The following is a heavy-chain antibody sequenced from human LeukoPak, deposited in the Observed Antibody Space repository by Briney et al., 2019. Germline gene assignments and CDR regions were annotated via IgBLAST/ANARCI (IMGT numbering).Heavy chain of an antibody. CDR2: IIPIFGTA. D-gene: IGHD2-2*01. J-gene: IGHJ5*02. CDR3: ARDGGVPAAANWFDP. V-gene: IGHV1-69*01. Sequence: ASVKVSCKASGGTFSSYAISWVRQAPGQGLEWMGGIIPIFGTANYAQKFQGRVTITADESTSTAYMELSSLRSEDTAVYYCARDGGVPAAANWFDPWGQGTLVTVSS. CDR1: GGTFSSYA.